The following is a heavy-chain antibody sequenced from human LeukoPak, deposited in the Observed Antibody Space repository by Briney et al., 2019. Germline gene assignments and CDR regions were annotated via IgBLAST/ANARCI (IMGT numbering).Heavy chain of an antibody. D-gene: IGHD5-18*01. CDR2: MNPNSGNT. Sequence: GASVKVSCKASGYTFTSYDINWVRQATGQGLEWMGWMNPNSGNTGYAQKFQGRVTMTRNTSISTAYMELSSLRSEDTAVYYCASPQLWQYYYYGVDLWDKGTTVTVSS. CDR1: GYTFTSYD. V-gene: IGHV1-8*01. J-gene: IGHJ6*04. CDR3: ASPQLWQYYYYGVDL.